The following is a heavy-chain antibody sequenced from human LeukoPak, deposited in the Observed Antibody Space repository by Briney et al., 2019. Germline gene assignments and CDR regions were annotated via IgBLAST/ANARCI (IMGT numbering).Heavy chain of an antibody. CDR2: INAGNGNT. Sequence: GASVKDSCKASGYTFTSYAMHWVRQAPGQRLEWMGWINAGNGNTKYSQKFQGRVTITRDTSASTAYMELSSLRSEDTAVYYCARGGYSSGWYNYFDYWGQGTLVTVSS. D-gene: IGHD6-19*01. J-gene: IGHJ4*02. CDR3: ARGGYSSGWYNYFDY. CDR1: GYTFTSYA. V-gene: IGHV1-3*01.